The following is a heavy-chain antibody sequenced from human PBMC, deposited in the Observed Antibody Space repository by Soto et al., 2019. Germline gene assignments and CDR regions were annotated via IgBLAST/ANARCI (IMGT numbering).Heavy chain of an antibody. CDR3: AGGTDGKKVAY. V-gene: IGHV4-39*07. J-gene: IGHJ4*02. CDR1: GGSIRSSSYY. D-gene: IGHD5-12*01. Sequence: SETLSLTCTVSGGSIRSSSYYWGWIRQPPGKGLEWIGSIFYSGSTYYNPSLKSRVTISVDTSKNQFSLKLSSVTAADTAVYYCAGGTDGKKVAYWGQGTLVTVSS. CDR2: IFYSGST.